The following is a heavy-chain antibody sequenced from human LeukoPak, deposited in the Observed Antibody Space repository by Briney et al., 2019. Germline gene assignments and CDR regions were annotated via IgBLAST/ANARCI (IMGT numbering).Heavy chain of an antibody. D-gene: IGHD2-2*01. CDR1: GYTFTSYD. CDR3: ARGSYYCSSTSCYDERYNWFDP. Sequence: ASVKVSCKASGYTFTSYDINWVRQATGQGLEWMGWMNPNSGNTGYAQKFQGRVTMTRNTSISTAYMELSSLRSEDTAVYYCARGSYYCSSTSCYDERYNWFDPWGQGTLVTVSS. V-gene: IGHV1-8*01. J-gene: IGHJ5*02. CDR2: MNPNSGNT.